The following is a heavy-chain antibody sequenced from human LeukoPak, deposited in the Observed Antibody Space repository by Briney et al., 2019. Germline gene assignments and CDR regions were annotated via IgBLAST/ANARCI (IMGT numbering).Heavy chain of an antibody. CDR2: IYSGGST. CDR1: GFTVSNNY. V-gene: IGHV3-53*01. D-gene: IGHD2-15*01. CDR3: ARDAGFCGGGTCYQGY. J-gene: IGHJ4*02. Sequence: GGSLRLSCAASGFTVSNNYMSWVRQAPGKGLVRVSVIYSGGSTHYADSVKGRFTISRDNSKNTLYLQMNSLRAEDTAVYYCARDAGFCGGGTCYQGYWGQGTLVTVSS.